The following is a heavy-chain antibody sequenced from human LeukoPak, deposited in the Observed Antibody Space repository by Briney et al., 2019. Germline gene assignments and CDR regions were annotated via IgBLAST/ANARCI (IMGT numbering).Heavy chain of an antibody. CDR3: ARDLVYSGSYYPFDY. CDR1: GYTFTSYG. V-gene: IGHV1-18*01. CDR2: ISAYNGNT. J-gene: IGHJ4*02. D-gene: IGHD1-26*01. Sequence: ASVTVSCKASGYTFTSYGISWVRQAPGQGLEWMGWISAYNGNTNYAQKLQGRVTMTTDTSTSTAYMELRSLRSDDTAVYYCARDLVYSGSYYPFDYWGQGTLVTVSS.